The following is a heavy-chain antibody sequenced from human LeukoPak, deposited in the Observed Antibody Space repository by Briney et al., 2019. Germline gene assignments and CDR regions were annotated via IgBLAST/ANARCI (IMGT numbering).Heavy chain of an antibody. CDR1: EFTFSSYG. Sequence: GGSLRLSCAASEFTFSSYGMHWVRQAPGKGLEGVAFIRYDGSRKYFKDSVKGRFTISRDNSKNTMYLQMNSLRAADTAVYYCAKDLEYSGSGTPGAFDLWGQGTLVTVSS. J-gene: IGHJ4*02. CDR2: IRYDGSRK. V-gene: IGHV3-30*02. CDR3: AKDLEYSGSGTPGAFDL. D-gene: IGHD3-10*01.